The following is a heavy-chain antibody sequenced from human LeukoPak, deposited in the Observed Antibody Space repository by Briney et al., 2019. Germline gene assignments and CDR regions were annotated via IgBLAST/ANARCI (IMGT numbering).Heavy chain of an antibody. CDR2: ISSSGSTI. CDR3: AELGITMIGGV. Sequence: GGSLRLSCAASGFTFSRFAMSWVRQAPGKGLEWVSYISSSGSTIYYADSVKGRFTISRDNAKNSLYLEMNSLRAEDTAVYYCAELGITMIGGVWGKGTTVTISS. J-gene: IGHJ6*04. CDR1: GFTFSRFA. V-gene: IGHV3-48*03. D-gene: IGHD3-10*02.